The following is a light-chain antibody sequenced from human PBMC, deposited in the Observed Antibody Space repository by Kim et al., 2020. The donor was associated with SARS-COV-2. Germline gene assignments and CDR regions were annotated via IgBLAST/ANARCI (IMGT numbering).Light chain of an antibody. V-gene: IGLV1-44*01. J-gene: IGLJ3*02. CDR2: ASN. CDR1: SSNIGRNT. CDR3: ASWDDSLNGWV. Sequence: LTQPPSASGTPGQGVTISCSGTSSNIGRNTVNWYQQVPGTAPQVLIYASNKRPSGVPDRFSGSESGTSASLAISGLQSEDEADYYCASWDDSLNGWVFGGGTQLTVL.